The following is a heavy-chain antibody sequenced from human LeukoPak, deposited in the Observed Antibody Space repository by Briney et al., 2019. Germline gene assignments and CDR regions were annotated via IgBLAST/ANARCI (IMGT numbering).Heavy chain of an antibody. D-gene: IGHD2-21*02. J-gene: IGHJ4*02. CDR3: ARFVAVTEALDY. CDR1: GYTFTGYY. V-gene: IGHV1-2*06. Sequence: ASVKVSCKASGYTFTGYYMHWVRQAPGQGLEWMGRINPNSGGTNYAQKFQGRVTMTRDTSISTAYMELSRLRSDDTAVYYCARFVAVTEALDYWGQGTLVTVSS. CDR2: INPNSGGT.